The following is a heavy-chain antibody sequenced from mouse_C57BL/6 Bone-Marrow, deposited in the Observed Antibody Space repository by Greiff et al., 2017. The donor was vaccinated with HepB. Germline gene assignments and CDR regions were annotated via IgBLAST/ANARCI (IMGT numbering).Heavy chain of an antibody. CDR3: AYGYAWFAY. CDR2: IYPGDGDT. CDR1: GYAFSSSW. V-gene: IGHV1-82*01. D-gene: IGHD2-2*01. Sequence: QVQLQQSGPELVKPGASVKISCKASGYAFSSSWMNWVKQRPGKGLEWIGRIYPGDGDTNYNGKFKGKATLTADKSSSTAYMQLSSLTSEDSAVYFCAYGYAWFAYWGQGTLVTVS. J-gene: IGHJ3*01.